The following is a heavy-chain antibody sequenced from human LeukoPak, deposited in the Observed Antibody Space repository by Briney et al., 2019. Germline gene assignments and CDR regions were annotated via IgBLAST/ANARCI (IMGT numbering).Heavy chain of an antibody. V-gene: IGHV3-53*01. CDR1: GFTVSSYY. Sequence: GGSLRLSCAASGFTVSSYYMNWVRQAPGKGLEWVSVIYSGGSTYYADSVKGRFTISRDNSKNTLYLQMNSLRAEDTAVYYCARDPSPHHSFDYWGQGTLVTVSS. CDR3: ARDPSPHHSFDY. J-gene: IGHJ4*02. CDR2: IYSGGST.